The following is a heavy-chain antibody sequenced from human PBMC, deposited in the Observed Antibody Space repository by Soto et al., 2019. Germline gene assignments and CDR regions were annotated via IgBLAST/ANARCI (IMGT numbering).Heavy chain of an antibody. CDR2: IWYDGSNK. V-gene: IGHV3-33*01. CDR3: AREVFYDILTGYSSPGVYNWFDP. J-gene: IGHJ5*02. D-gene: IGHD3-9*01. CDR1: GFTFSSYG. Sequence: SLRLSCAASGFTFSSYGMHWVRQAPGKGLEWVAVIWYDGSNKYYADSVKGRFTISRDNSKNTLYLQMNSLRAEDTAVYYCAREVFYDILTGYSSPGVYNWFDPWGQGTLVTVSS.